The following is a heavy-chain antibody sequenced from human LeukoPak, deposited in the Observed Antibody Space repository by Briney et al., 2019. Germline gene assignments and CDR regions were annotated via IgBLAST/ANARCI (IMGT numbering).Heavy chain of an antibody. V-gene: IGHV3-23*01. J-gene: IGHJ4*02. CDR3: AKDRIVGATNGY. D-gene: IGHD1-26*01. CDR2: IGVSGGST. Sequence: GGSLRLSCAASGFTFSSYAMSWVRQVPGKGLEWVSAIGVSGGSTFYADSVKGRFTISRDNSKNTLHLQMNSLRAEDTAVYYCAKDRIVGATNGYWGQGTLVTVSS. CDR1: GFTFSSYA.